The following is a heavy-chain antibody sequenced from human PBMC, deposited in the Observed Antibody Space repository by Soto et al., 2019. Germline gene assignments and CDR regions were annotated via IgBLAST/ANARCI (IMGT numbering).Heavy chain of an antibody. D-gene: IGHD3-22*01. CDR3: VKDDGGYPSTAPH. Sequence: DVQLLESGGGLVQAGGSLRLSCAASGITISNYPMSWVRQAPGKGLDWVSGISGSGDRTYYAESAKGRFTISKDLSKNSLSLQLDSLGVEDTAVYFCVKDDGGYPSTAPHWGQGTLVTVSS. J-gene: IGHJ4*02. CDR2: ISGSGDRT. CDR1: GITISNYP. V-gene: IGHV3-23*01.